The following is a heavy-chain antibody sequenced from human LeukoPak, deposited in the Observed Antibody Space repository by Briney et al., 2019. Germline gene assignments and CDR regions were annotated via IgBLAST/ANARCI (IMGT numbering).Heavy chain of an antibody. J-gene: IGHJ5*02. CDR3: ARDLCSSTSCYVRWFDP. D-gene: IGHD2-2*01. Sequence: SETLSLACAVYGGSFSGYYWSWIRQPPGKGLEWIGYIYYSGSTNYNPSLKSRVTISVDTSKNQFSLKLSSVTAADTAVYYCARDLCSSTSCYVRWFDPWGQGTLVTVSS. V-gene: IGHV4-59*01. CDR2: IYYSGST. CDR1: GGSFSGYY.